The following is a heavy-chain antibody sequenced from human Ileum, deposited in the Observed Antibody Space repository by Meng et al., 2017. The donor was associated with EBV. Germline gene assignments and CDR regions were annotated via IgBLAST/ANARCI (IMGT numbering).Heavy chain of an antibody. D-gene: IGHD2-8*01. CDR2: INTLNGHT. J-gene: IGHJ5*02. Sequence: QVQLVQSGTDVNTPGASLKLSCETSGYSFVAYAIHWVSQAPGQGLEWMGWINTLNGHTEYSQKFQGSVNITSDTSASTVYMELHSLRSQDTAVYYCARRASQGVNPWGQGTLVTVSS. CDR1: GYSFVAYA. CDR3: ARRASQGVNP. V-gene: IGHV1-3*04.